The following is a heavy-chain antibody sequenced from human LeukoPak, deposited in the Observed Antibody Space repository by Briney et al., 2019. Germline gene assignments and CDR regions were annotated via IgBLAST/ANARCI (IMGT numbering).Heavy chain of an antibody. CDR1: GYTLTELS. V-gene: IGHV1-24*01. CDR2: FDPEDGET. D-gene: IGHD1-26*01. Sequence: GASVKVSCKVSGYTLTELSMHWVRQAPGKGLEWMGGFDPEDGETIYAQKFQGRVTMTEDTSTDTAYMELSSLRSEDTAVYYCATLPLRGSYFRHVLIRLYYLGHWGQGTLVTVSS. CDR3: ATLPLRGSYFRHVLIRLYYLGH. J-gene: IGHJ4*02.